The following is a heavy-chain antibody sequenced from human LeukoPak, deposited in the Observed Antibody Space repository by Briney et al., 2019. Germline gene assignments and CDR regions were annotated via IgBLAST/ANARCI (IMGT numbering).Heavy chain of an antibody. CDR3: ARVGKYCGGDCYSVKY. CDR2: IYYSGST. CDR1: SGSISSGDYY. D-gene: IGHD2-21*01. V-gene: IGHV4-30-4*08. Sequence: SQTLSLTCTVSSGSISSGDYYWSWIRQPPGKGLEWIGYIYYSGSTYYNPSLKSRVTISVDTSKNQFSLNLRSVTAADTAVYYWARVGKYCGGDCYSVKYWGQGTLVTVSS. J-gene: IGHJ4*02.